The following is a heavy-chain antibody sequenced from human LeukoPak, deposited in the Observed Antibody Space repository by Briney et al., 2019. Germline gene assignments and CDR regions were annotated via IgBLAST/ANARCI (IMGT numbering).Heavy chain of an antibody. CDR3: ATGYSSGWYFYFQH. V-gene: IGHV3-21*06. CDR1: GFTFSTYS. D-gene: IGHD6-19*01. CDR2: ISSRSSYI. Sequence: GSLRLSCAASGFTFSTYSMNWVRQAPGKGLEWVSSISSRSSYIYYADSLKGRFTISRDNAKNSLSLRMNSLSAEDTAVYYCATGYSSGWYFYFQHWGQGSLVSVSS. J-gene: IGHJ1*01.